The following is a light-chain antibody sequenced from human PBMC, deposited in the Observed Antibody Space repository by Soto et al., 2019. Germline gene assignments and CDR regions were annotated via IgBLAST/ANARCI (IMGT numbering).Light chain of an antibody. CDR3: QQYGSSPLT. V-gene: IGKV3-20*01. Sequence: EIVLTQSPGTLSLSPGERATLSCRASQSVSSSFLARYKQQPGQAPKLLIYGASSRATGIPDRFSGSASATDFTLTISRLEPEDVAVYYCQQYGSSPLTFGGGTKVEIK. CDR2: GAS. J-gene: IGKJ4*01. CDR1: QSVSSSF.